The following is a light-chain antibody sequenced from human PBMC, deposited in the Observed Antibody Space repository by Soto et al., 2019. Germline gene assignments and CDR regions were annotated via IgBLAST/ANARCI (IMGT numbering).Light chain of an antibody. J-gene: IGLJ2*01. V-gene: IGLV2-8*01. CDR3: ISYAGSTNVL. CDR2: EVS. Sequence: QSVLTQPPSASGSHGQSVTISCTGTSSDVGGYNYVSWYQQHPGKAPKLMLYEVSKRPAGIPDRVSGSKSGNTASLTVSGHQAEDEASSYCISYAGSTNVLFGGGTTLTVL. CDR1: SSDVGGYNY.